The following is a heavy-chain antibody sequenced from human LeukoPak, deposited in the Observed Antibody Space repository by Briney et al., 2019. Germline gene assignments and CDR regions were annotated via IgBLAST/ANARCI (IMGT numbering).Heavy chain of an antibody. D-gene: IGHD4-17*01. CDR3: ARGATVTTQYFDY. Sequence: SETLSLTCAVYGGSFSGNYWTLIRQTPGRGLEWIGESSPTGDITNYNPSLKSRVTISVDTSKNQFSLKLSSVTAADTAVYYCARGATVTTQYFDYWGQGTLVTVSS. V-gene: IGHV4-34*01. CDR2: SSPTGDIT. J-gene: IGHJ4*02. CDR1: GGSFSGNY.